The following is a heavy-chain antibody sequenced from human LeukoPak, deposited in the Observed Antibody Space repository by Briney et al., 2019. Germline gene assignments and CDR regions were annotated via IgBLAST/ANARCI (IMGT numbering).Heavy chain of an antibody. CDR2: IYYSGST. CDR3: ARDDRSGRTFDY. J-gene: IGHJ4*02. D-gene: IGHD3-3*01. V-gene: IGHV4-39*07. Sequence: SETLSLTCTVSGGSISSSSYYWGWIRRPPGKGLAWIGSIYYSGSTYYNPSLKSRVTISVDTSKNQFSLKLSSVTAADTAVYYCARDDRSGRTFDYWGQGTLVTVSS. CDR1: GGSISSSSYY.